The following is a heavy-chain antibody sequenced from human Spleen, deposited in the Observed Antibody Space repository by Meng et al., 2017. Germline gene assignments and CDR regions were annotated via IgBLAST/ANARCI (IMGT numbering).Heavy chain of an antibody. J-gene: IGHJ4*02. D-gene: IGHD4-11*01. CDR2: INHSGST. Sequence: GSLRLSCVVSGGSFSDYYWSWIRQPPGKGLEWIGEINHSGSTNYNPSLESRATISVDTSQNQFSLKLSSVTAADTAVYYCARGPTTMAHDFDYWGQGTLVTVSS. V-gene: IGHV4-34*01. CDR3: ARGPTTMAHDFDY. CDR1: GGSFSDYY.